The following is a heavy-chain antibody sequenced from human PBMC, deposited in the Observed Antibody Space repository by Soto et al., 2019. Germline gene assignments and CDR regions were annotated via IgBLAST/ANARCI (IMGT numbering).Heavy chain of an antibody. V-gene: IGHV1-69*13. CDR1: GYTFTGYY. CDR2: IIPIIGRA. Sequence: SVKVSCKASGYTFTGYYMHWVRQAPGQGLEWMGWIIPIIGRANYAQKFQGRVTITADESTSTAYMELSSLRSEDTAVYYCAKADSSGYYQSDYWGQGTLVTVSS. J-gene: IGHJ4*02. D-gene: IGHD3-22*01. CDR3: AKADSSGYYQSDY.